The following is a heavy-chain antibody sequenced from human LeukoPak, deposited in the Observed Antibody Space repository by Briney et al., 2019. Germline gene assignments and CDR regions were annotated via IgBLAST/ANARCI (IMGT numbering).Heavy chain of an antibody. CDR3: ARVWGTTASDH. CDR2: IKQDGTKK. CDR1: GITFSSYW. D-gene: IGHD3-16*01. V-gene: IGHV3-7*01. J-gene: IGHJ4*02. Sequence: GGSLRLSCAASGITFSSYWMTWVRQAPGKGLEWVANIKQDGTKKYYVDSVKGRFTISRDSTKNSLYLQMNSLRAEDTAVYYCARVWGTTASDHWGQGTLVTVSS.